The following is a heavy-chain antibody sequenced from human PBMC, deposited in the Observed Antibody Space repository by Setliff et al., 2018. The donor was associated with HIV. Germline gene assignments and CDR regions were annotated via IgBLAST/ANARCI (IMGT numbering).Heavy chain of an antibody. J-gene: IGHJ4*02. V-gene: IGHV4-39*01. Sequence: LSLTCVVPGDSLSRSRYYWGWIRQPPGKGLEWIGSFYYSGSTSYNPSLKSRVTISGDTSKNQVSLRLSSVTAADTSVYYCSRGARKELDYWGPGTLVTVSS. CDR1: GDSLSRSRYY. D-gene: IGHD1-1*01. CDR2: FYYSGST. CDR3: SRGARKELDY.